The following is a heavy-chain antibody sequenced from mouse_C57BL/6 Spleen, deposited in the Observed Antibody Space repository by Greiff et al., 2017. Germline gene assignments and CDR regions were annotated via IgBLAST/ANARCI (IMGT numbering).Heavy chain of an antibody. J-gene: IGHJ1*03. CDR1: GYSITSDY. Sequence: EVKVVESGPGLAKPSQTLYLTCSVTGYSITSDYLNWIRKFPGNKLDYMGYISYSGSTYYNPSLKNRLSITRDTSKNQYYLQLNSVTTEDAATYYCAGDDYDEGYFDVWGKGTTVTVSS. V-gene: IGHV3-8*01. CDR3: AGDDYDEGYFDV. CDR2: ISYSGST. D-gene: IGHD2-4*01.